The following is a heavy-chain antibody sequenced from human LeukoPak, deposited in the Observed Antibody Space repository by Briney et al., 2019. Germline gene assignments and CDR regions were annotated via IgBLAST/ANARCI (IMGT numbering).Heavy chain of an antibody. J-gene: IGHJ4*02. CDR1: GYTFTSYD. CDR3: ARGDRYDFPY. Sequence: GASVKVSCKASGYTFTSYDINWVRQATGQGVEWMGWMNPNSGNTGYAQKFQGRLTITRNTSISTAYMELSSLRSEDTAVYYCARGDRYDFPYWGQGTLVTVSS. V-gene: IGHV1-8*03. D-gene: IGHD3-3*01. CDR2: MNPNSGNT.